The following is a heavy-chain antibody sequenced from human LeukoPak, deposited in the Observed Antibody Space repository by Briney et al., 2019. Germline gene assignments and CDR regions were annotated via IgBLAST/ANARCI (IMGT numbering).Heavy chain of an antibody. CDR3: ARDGNYYYDSSGYSDYYYGMDV. D-gene: IGHD3-22*01. V-gene: IGHV3-21*01. Sequence: GGSLRLSCAASGFTFSSYSMNWVRQAPGKGLEWVSSISSSSSYIYYADSVKGRFTISRDNAKNSLYLQMNSLRAEDTAVYYCARDGNYYYDSSGYSDYYYGMDVWGQGTLVTVSS. J-gene: IGHJ6*02. CDR2: ISSSSSYI. CDR1: GFTFSSYS.